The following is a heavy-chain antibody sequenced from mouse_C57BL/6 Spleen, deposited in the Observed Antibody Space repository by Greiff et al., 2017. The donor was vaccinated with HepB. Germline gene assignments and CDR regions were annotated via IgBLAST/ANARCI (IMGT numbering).Heavy chain of an antibody. J-gene: IGHJ4*01. CDR1: GYTFTIYW. CDR2: INPSSGYT. V-gene: IGHV1-7*01. Sequence: QVQLQQSGAELAKSGASVTLSCKASGYTFTIYWMHWVKQRPGQGLQWIGYINPSSGYTKYNQKFKDKAILTADKSSSTAYMQLSSLTYADSAVYYCAREGNWFGAMDYWGQGTSVTVSS. CDR3: AREGNWFGAMDY. D-gene: IGHD2-1*01.